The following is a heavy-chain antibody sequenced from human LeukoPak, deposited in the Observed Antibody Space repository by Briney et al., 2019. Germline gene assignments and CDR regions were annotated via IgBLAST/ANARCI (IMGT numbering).Heavy chain of an antibody. J-gene: IGHJ4*02. CDR3: ARDDDFWSGYYSNFDY. CDR1: GFTFSSYS. CDR2: ISSSSSTI. V-gene: IGHV3-48*01. Sequence: PGGSLRLSCAASGFTFSSYSMNWVRQAPGEGLEWVSYISSSSSTIYYADSVKGRFTISRDNAKNSLYLQMNSLRAEDTAVYYCARDDDFWSGYYSNFDYWGQGTLVTVSS. D-gene: IGHD3-3*01.